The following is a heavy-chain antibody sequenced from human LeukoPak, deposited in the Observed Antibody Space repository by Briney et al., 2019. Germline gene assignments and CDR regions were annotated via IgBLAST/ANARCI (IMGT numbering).Heavy chain of an antibody. Sequence: GGSLRLSCAASGFTFGSYSMNWVRQAPGKGLEWVSSISSSSSYIYYADSVKGRFTISRDNAKNSLYLQMNSLRAEDTAVYYCAAGGTNFDYWGQGTLVTVSS. V-gene: IGHV3-21*01. D-gene: IGHD2-2*01. CDR2: ISSSSSYI. J-gene: IGHJ4*02. CDR3: AAGGTNFDY. CDR1: GFTFGSYS.